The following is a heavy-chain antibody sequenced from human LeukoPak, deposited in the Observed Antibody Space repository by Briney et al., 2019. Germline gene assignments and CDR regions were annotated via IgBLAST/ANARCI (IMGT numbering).Heavy chain of an antibody. V-gene: IGHV3-11*01. CDR3: ARGGSYYYDSSGYLYAFDI. Sequence: GGSLRLSCAASGFTFSDYYMSWIRQAPGKGLEWVSYISSSGSTIYYADSVKGRFTISRDNSKNTLYLQMNSLRAEDTAVYYCARGGSYYYDSSGYLYAFDIWGQGTMVTVSS. CDR2: ISSSGSTI. D-gene: IGHD3-22*01. CDR1: GFTFSDYY. J-gene: IGHJ3*02.